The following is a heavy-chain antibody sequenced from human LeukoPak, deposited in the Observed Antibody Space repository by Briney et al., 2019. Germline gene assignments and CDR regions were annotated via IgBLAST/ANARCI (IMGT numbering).Heavy chain of an antibody. J-gene: IGHJ5*02. CDR2: IHPSGGST. CDR1: GYTFTSYS. V-gene: IGHV1-46*01. Sequence: GASVKVSCKASGYTFTSYSMHWVRQAPGQGLEWMGIIHPSGGSTTCAQKFEGSVTMTRDTSTSTVYMELSSLRSEDTAVYYCARGGSCNSASGGDCSHLLIAWGQGTLVTVSS. CDR3: ARGGSCNSASGGDCSHLLIA. D-gene: IGHD2-21*02.